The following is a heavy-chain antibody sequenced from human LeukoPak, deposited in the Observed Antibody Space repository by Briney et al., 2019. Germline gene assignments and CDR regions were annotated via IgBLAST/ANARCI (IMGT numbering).Heavy chain of an antibody. D-gene: IGHD3-10*01. Sequence: SETLSLTCTVSGGPISSSSYYWGWIRQPPGTGLEWIGTIYYSGSTYYTPSLKSRVTISVDTSNNQFSLRLNSVTAADTAVYYCARDRAGSTDYWGQGTLVTVSS. CDR2: IYYSGST. CDR1: GGPISSSSYY. J-gene: IGHJ4*02. V-gene: IGHV4-39*07. CDR3: ARDRAGSTDY.